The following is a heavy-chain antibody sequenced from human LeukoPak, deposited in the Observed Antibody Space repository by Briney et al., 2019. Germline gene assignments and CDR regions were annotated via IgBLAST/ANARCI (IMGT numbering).Heavy chain of an antibody. CDR2: IYYSGIT. Sequence: PSDTLSLTCSVSGGSMSTMSYYWGWVRQAPGKGLEWIGSIYYSGITCHHSSVKSRVTIPVDTSKKQYSLVLTSVTAAGPAVYYCARHKRDEFWNGYYYYYMDVWGKGTTVTVPS. V-gene: IGHV4-39*01. CDR3: ARHKRDEFWNGYYYYYMDV. CDR1: GGSMSTMSYY. J-gene: IGHJ6*03. D-gene: IGHD1-1*01.